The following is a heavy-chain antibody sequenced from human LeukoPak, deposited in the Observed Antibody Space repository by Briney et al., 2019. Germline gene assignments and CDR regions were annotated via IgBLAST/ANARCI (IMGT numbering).Heavy chain of an antibody. CDR2: INHSGST. J-gene: IGHJ5*02. V-gene: IGHV4-34*01. CDR1: GGSFSGYY. D-gene: IGHD3-3*01. CDR3: ARRIGITIFGVVTSNWFDP. Sequence: PSETLSLTCAVYGGSFSGYYWSWIRQPPGKGPEWIGEINHSGSTNYNPSLKSRVTISVDTSKNQFSLKLSSVTAADTAVYYCARRIGITIFGVVTSNWFDPWGQGTLVTVSS.